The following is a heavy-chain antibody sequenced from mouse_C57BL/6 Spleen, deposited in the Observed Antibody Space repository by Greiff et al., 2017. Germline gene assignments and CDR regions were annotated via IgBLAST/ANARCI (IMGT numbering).Heavy chain of an antibody. Sequence: EVQLQESGPELVKPGASVKISCKASGYSFTGYYMNWVKQSPEKSLEWIGEINPSTGGTTYNQKFKAKATLTVDKSSSTAYMQLHSLTSEDSAVDYGARRACSSRYYAMDYWGQGTSVTVSS. CDR2: INPSTGGT. CDR3: ARRACSSRYYAMDY. J-gene: IGHJ4*01. V-gene: IGHV1-42*01. D-gene: IGHD1-1*01. CDR1: GYSFTGYY.